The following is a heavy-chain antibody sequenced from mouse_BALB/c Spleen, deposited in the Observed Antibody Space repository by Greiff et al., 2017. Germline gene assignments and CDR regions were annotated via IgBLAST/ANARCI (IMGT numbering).Heavy chain of an antibody. D-gene: IGHD1-1*01. V-gene: IGHV14-3*02. J-gene: IGHJ2*01. Sequence: VQLKQSGAELVKPGASVKLSCTASGFNIKDTYMHWVKQRPEQGLEWIGRIDPANGNTKYDPKFQGKATITADTSSNTAYLQLSSLTSEDTAVYYCASPITTVVAEDFDYWGQGTTLTVSS. CDR1: GFNIKDTY. CDR3: ASPITTVVAEDFDY. CDR2: IDPANGNT.